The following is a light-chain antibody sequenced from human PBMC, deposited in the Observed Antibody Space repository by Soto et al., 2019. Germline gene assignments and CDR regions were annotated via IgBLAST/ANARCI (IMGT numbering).Light chain of an antibody. Sequence: DIQMTQSPSSLSASVGDRVTITCRASQSISSYLNWYQQKPGKAPKLLIYAASSLQSGVPSRFSGSGSGTDCTLTISSLQPEEFATYYCQQSYSTSPTFGQGTKVEIK. CDR1: QSISSY. J-gene: IGKJ1*01. CDR2: AAS. V-gene: IGKV1-39*01. CDR3: QQSYSTSPT.